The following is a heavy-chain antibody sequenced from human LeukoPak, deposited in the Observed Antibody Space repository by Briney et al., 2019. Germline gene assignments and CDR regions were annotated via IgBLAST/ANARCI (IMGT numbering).Heavy chain of an antibody. CDR2: IYYSGST. Sequence: PSETLSLTCTVSGDSISSSNYYWGWIRQPPGKGLEWIASIYYSGSTYYKPSLKSRVTISVDTSKNQFSLKLSSVTAADTAVYFCARGGIYYHFDYWGQGTLVTVSS. J-gene: IGHJ4*02. D-gene: IGHD1-26*01. CDR1: GDSISSSNYY. CDR3: ARGGIYYHFDY. V-gene: IGHV4-39*01.